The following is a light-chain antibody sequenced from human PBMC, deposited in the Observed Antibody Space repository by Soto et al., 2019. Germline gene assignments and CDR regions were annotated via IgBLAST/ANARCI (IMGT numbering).Light chain of an antibody. V-gene: IGKV3-15*01. Sequence: ASKSVHRNIAGYQQTPGKDQRILSYGASHRATSIPATFNGSGSGTELTLTIRSLQSEDFAVYYCQQYNNWPSTFGQGTKVDIK. CDR1: KSVHRN. CDR3: QQYNNWPST. J-gene: IGKJ1*01. CDR2: GAS.